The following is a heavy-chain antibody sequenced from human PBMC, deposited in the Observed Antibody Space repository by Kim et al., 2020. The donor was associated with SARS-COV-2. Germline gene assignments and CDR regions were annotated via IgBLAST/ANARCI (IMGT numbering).Heavy chain of an antibody. V-gene: IGHV3-21*01. CDR1: GFTFSSYS. Sequence: GGSLRLSCAASGFTFSSYSMNWVRQAPGKGLEWVSSISSSSSYIYYADSVKGRFTISRDNAKNSLYLQMNSLRAEDTAVYYCAREYGEYVIFYYYYYGMDVWGQGTTVTVSS. D-gene: IGHD4-17*01. J-gene: IGHJ6*02. CDR2: ISSSSSYI. CDR3: AREYGEYVIFYYYYYGMDV.